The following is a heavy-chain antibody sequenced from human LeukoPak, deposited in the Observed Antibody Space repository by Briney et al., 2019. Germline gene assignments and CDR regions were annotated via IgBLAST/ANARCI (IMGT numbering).Heavy chain of an antibody. Sequence: GGSLRLSCAASGFTFSSYGMHWVRQAPGKGLEWVAVISSGGSANYYADSVKGRFTISRDNSENTLYLQMNSLRVEDTAVYYCAKDRTYYDILTGSFDFWGQGTLVTVSS. CDR2: ISSGGSAN. CDR3: AKDRTYYDILTGSFDF. CDR1: GFTFSSYG. D-gene: IGHD3-9*01. J-gene: IGHJ4*02. V-gene: IGHV3-30*18.